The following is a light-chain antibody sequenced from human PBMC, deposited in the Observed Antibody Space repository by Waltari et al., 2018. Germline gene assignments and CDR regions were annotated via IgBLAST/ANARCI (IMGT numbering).Light chain of an antibody. CDR3: QQRDSWPRT. Sequence: EIVLTQSPATLSLSPGDRAALSCRASQSVTTELAWYQQKPGQAPRLLIYDVPNRATGVPARFSGSGSGTDFTLTISSLDPEDFAVYYCQQRDSWPRTFGGGTKVEFK. V-gene: IGKV3-11*01. J-gene: IGKJ4*01. CDR2: DVP. CDR1: QSVTTE.